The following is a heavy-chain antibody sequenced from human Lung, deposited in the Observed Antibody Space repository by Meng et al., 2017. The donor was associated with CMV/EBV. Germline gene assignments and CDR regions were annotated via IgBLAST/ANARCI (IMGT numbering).Heavy chain of an antibody. CDR3: ARLGDYCTDASCYYYFDY. V-gene: IGHV3-7*01. CDR1: GFNIRPYW. J-gene: IGHJ4*02. D-gene: IGHD2-8*01. CDR2: INQGGNEK. Sequence: ESLKISXAATGFNIRPYWMTWVRQAPGKGLEWVANINQGGNEKYYVDSVEGRFTISRDNARNSLLLQMNTLRAEDTAVYYCARLGDYCTDASCYYYFDYWGQGTLVTVSS.